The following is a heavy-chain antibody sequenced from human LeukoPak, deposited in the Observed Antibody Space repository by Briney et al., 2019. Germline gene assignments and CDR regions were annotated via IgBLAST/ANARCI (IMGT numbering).Heavy chain of an antibody. J-gene: IGHJ6*02. Sequence: PGGSLRLSCAASGFTFSSYAMHWVRQAPGKGLEWVAVISYDGSNKYYADSVEGRFTISRDNSKNTLYLQMNSLRAEDTAVYYCAREDDYGDYEFQVRGMDVWGQGTTVTVSS. CDR2: ISYDGSNK. CDR3: AREDDYGDYEFQVRGMDV. V-gene: IGHV3-30*04. CDR1: GFTFSSYA. D-gene: IGHD4-17*01.